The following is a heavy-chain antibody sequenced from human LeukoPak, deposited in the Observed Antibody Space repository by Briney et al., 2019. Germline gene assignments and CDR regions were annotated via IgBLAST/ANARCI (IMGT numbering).Heavy chain of an antibody. CDR2: ISPNGVIT. CDR3: ARPRGCGSSRCNNFDY. V-gene: IGHV3-23*01. J-gene: IGHJ4*02. D-gene: IGHD2-2*01. CDR1: GFTFSSHG. Sequence: GGTLRLSCAASGFTFSSHGMNWVRQAPGKGLEWVSGISPNGVITYYADSVKGRFTISRDNSKGTVYLQMNRLRAEDTAVYYCARPRGCGSSRCNNFDYWGQGTLVTVSS.